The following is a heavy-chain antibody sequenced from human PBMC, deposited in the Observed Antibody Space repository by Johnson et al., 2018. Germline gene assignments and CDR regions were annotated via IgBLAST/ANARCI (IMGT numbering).Heavy chain of an antibody. CDR2: ISGSGSTI. J-gene: IGHJ6*02. V-gene: IGHV3-48*02. CDR1: GFTFSSYS. D-gene: IGHD4-11*01. Sequence: VQLVQSGGGLIQPGGSLRVSCAASGFTFSSYSMNWVRQAPGEGLEWVSYISGSGSTIYYADSVKGRFTISRDSAKNALYLQMNSLRDEDTAVDYCATGAASGFTVPYYYYGMDVWGQGTTVTVS. CDR3: ATGAASGFTVPYYYYGMDV.